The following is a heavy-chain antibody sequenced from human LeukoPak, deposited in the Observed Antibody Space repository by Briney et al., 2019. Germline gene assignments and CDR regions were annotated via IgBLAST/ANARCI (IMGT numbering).Heavy chain of an antibody. Sequence: GGSLRLSCATSGFTFSTYWMTWVRQAPGKGLEWVSYISSSGSTIYYADSVKGRFTISRDNAKNSLYLQMNSLRAEDTAVYYCAELGITMIGGVWGKGTTVTISS. CDR3: AELGITMIGGV. V-gene: IGHV3-48*04. D-gene: IGHD3-10*02. CDR2: ISSSGSTI. J-gene: IGHJ6*04. CDR1: GFTFSTYW.